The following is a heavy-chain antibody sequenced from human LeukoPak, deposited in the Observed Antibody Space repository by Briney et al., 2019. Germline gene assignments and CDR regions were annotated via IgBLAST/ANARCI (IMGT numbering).Heavy chain of an antibody. J-gene: IGHJ6*03. CDR2: ISSSGSTI. D-gene: IGHD2-15*01. CDR3: AKDAAYYYYMDV. V-gene: IGHV3-48*03. CDR1: GFIFSSYE. Sequence: AGGSLRLSCAASGFIFSSYEMNWVRQAPGKGLEWVSYISSSGSTIYYADSVKGRFTISRDNAKNTLYLQMNSLRAEDTAVYYCAKDAAYYYYMDVWGKGTTVTVSS.